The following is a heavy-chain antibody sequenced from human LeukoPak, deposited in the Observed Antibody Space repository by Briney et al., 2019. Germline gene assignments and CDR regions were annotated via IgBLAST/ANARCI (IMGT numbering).Heavy chain of an antibody. CDR1: VYTFTAYY. Sequence: GASVKVSCKASVYTFTAYYMHWVRQAPGQGLEWMGWINPKNDATNYAQKFQGRVTMTRDTSITTAYMELGRLTSDDTALYYCARSMTSLTTAMVPDYWGQGTLVTVSS. CDR2: INPKNDAT. CDR3: ARSMTSLTTAMVPDY. V-gene: IGHV1-2*02. J-gene: IGHJ4*02. D-gene: IGHD5-18*01.